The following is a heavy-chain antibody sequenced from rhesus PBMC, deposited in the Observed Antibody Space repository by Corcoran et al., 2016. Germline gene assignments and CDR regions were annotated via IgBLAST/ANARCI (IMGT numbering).Heavy chain of an antibody. CDR1: GGSISDSYR. J-gene: IGHJ6*01. CDR2: IYGSSTCT. CDR3: ARAGTTFQYYYGLDS. D-gene: IGHD1-26*01. Sequence: QVQLQESGPGVVKPSETLSLTCAVSGGSISDSYRWSCIRQPPGKGLEWIGYIYGSSTCTNYNPSLKSRVTISKDTAKNQFSLKRSSVTAADTAVYYCARAGTTFQYYYGLDSWGQGVVVTVSS. V-gene: IGHV4S10*01.